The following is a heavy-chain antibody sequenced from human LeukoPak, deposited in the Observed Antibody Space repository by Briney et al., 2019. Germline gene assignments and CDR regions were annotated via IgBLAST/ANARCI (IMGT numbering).Heavy chain of an antibody. V-gene: IGHV3-30-3*01. CDR1: GFAFSTYT. J-gene: IGHJ4*02. CDR3: ARDPDYYDSSGYYYDY. Sequence: GGSLRLSCAASGFAFSTYTMHWVRQAPGKGLEWVAVISYDGSNKYYADSVKGRFTISRDTSKNTLYLQMNSLRAEDTAVYYCARDPDYYDSSGYYYDYWGQGTLVTVSS. D-gene: IGHD3-22*01. CDR2: ISYDGSNK.